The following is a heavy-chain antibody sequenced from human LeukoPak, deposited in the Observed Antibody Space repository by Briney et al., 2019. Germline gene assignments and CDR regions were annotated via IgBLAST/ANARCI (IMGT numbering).Heavy chain of an antibody. Sequence: GASVKVSCKASGGTFSSYAISWVRQAPGQGLEWMGRIIPILGIPNYAQKFQGRVTITADKSTSTAYMELSSLRSEDTAVYYCAKLSTDTASPWGQGTLVTVSS. CDR2: IIPILGIP. V-gene: IGHV1-69*04. J-gene: IGHJ5*02. D-gene: IGHD5-18*01. CDR3: AKLSTDTASP. CDR1: GGTFSSYA.